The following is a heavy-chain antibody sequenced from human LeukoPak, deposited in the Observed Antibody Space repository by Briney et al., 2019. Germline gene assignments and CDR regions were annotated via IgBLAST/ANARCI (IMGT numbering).Heavy chain of an antibody. CDR1: GGSISSSSYY. D-gene: IGHD5-18*01. J-gene: IGHJ4*02. CDR3: ARYTSPIRLGSVDTAMGGIDY. V-gene: IGHV4-39*07. Sequence: SETLSLTCTVSGGSISSSSYYWGWIRQPPGKGLEWIGSIYYSGSTYYNPSLKSRVTISVDTSKNQFSLKLSSVTAADTAVYYCARYTSPIRLGSVDTAMGGIDYWGQGTLVTVSS. CDR2: IYYSGST.